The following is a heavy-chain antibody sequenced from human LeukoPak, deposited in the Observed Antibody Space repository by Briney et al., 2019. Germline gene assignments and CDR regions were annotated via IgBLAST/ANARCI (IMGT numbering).Heavy chain of an antibody. CDR3: AKGALGSGWSLDY. V-gene: IGHV3-9*01. D-gene: IGHD6-19*01. CDR1: GFTFDDYA. Sequence: GGSLRLSCAASGFTFDDYAMHWVRQAPGKGLEWVSGISWNSGSLGYADSVKGRFTISRDNAKNSLYLQMNSLRAEDTALYYCAKGALGSGWSLDYWGQGTLVTVSS. J-gene: IGHJ4*02. CDR2: ISWNSGSL.